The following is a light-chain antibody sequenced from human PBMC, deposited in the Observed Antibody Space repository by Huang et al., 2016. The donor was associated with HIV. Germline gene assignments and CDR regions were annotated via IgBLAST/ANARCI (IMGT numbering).Light chain of an antibody. V-gene: IGKV3-15*01. Sequence: EIIMTQFPATRSLSPGERATLSCRASQSVATQSDWYQQKPGQAPRLLIFGASNRATGVPDRFSGSGSGTEFTLTISSLQSEDFAVYYCQQYNTSPTTFGPGTRVDVK. CDR3: QQYNTSPTT. CDR1: QSVATQ. CDR2: GAS. J-gene: IGKJ3*01.